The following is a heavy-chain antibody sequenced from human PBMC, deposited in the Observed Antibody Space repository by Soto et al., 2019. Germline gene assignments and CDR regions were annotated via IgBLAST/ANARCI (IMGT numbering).Heavy chain of an antibody. V-gene: IGHV3-9*01. CDR2: INENSGSL. Sequence: EVQLVESGGNLVQPGRSLRLSCAASGFTFGDCAMHWVRQAPGKGLEWISSINENSGSLDYADSVKGRFTISRDNAKNSLYLQMNSLKIEDTALYYCAKGAHWSLDFWGQGTLVTVSS. CDR1: GFTFGDCA. CDR3: AKGAHWSLDF. D-gene: IGHD1-1*01. J-gene: IGHJ4*02.